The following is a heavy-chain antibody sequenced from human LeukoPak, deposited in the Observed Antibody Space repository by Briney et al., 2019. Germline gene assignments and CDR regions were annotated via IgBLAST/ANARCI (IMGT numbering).Heavy chain of an antibody. V-gene: IGHV4-34*01. CDR1: GGSFSGYY. J-gene: IGHJ4*02. CDR2: INHSGST. CDR3: ARAGYYYDSSGYYGFDY. Sequence: SETLSLTCAVYGGSFSGYYWSWIRQPPGKGLEWIGEINHSGSTNYNPSLKSRVTISVDTSKNQFSLKLSSVTAADTVVYYCARAGYYYDSSGYYGFDYWGQGTLVTVSS. D-gene: IGHD3-22*01.